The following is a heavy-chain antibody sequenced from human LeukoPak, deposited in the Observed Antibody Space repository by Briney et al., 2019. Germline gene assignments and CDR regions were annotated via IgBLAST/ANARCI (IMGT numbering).Heavy chain of an antibody. CDR2: INHSGST. Sequence: SETLSLTCAASGGSFSGYYWSWIRQPPGKGLEWIGEINHSGSTNYYPSLKSRVTISVDTSKNQFSLKLSSVTAADTAVYYCAITDYGRNLYFDLWDQGTLVTVSS. CDR3: AITDYGRNLYFDL. J-gene: IGHJ4*02. V-gene: IGHV4-34*01. D-gene: IGHD4-23*01. CDR1: GGSFSGYY.